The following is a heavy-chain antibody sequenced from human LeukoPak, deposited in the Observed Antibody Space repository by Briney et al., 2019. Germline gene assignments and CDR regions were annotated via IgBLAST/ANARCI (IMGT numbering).Heavy chain of an antibody. CDR2: IYYSGST. V-gene: IGHV4-39*07. J-gene: IGHJ4*02. CDR3: ARLWAAAGIVFPFYYFDY. D-gene: IGHD6-13*01. Sequence: SETLSLTCTVSGGSISSSSYYWGWIRQPPGKGLEWIGSIYYSGSTYYNPSLKSRVTISVDTSKNQFSLKLSSVTAADTAVYYCARLWAAAGIVFPFYYFDYWGQGTLVTVSS. CDR1: GGSISSSSYY.